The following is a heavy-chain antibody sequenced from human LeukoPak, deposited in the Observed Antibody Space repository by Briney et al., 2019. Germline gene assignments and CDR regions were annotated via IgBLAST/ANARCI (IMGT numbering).Heavy chain of an antibody. J-gene: IGHJ4*02. CDR2: IKTKPDGGTT. Sequence: GGSLRLSCAASGSTFTNAWITWVRQAPGRGLEWVGLIKTKPDGGTTDYAAPVKGRFTISRDDSRNTLYLQMNSLKTEDTAVYYCVTISGYFFDSWGQGTLVTVSS. V-gene: IGHV3-15*01. CDR1: GSTFTNAW. CDR3: VTISGYFFDS.